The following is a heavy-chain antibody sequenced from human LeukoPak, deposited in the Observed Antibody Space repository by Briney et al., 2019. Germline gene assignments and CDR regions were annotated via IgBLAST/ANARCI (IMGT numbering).Heavy chain of an antibody. J-gene: IGHJ3*02. CDR3: ASLKNYYDSSGYLVTDAFDI. Sequence: ASVKVSCKVSGYTLTELSMHWVRQAPRKGLEWMGGFDPEDGETIYAQKFQGRVTMTTDTSTSTAYMELRSLKSDDTAVYYCASLKNYYDSSGYLVTDAFDIWGQGTMVTVSS. CDR1: GYTLTELS. D-gene: IGHD3-22*01. V-gene: IGHV1-24*01. CDR2: FDPEDGET.